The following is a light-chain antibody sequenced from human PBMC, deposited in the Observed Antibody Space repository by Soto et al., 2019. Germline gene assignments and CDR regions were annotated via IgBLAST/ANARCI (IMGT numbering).Light chain of an antibody. CDR1: SSNIGSNV. CDR2: DNN. Sequence: QSALTQPPSASGTPGQRVTISCSGSSSNIGSNVVHWYQQLPGTAPKVLIYDNNQRPSGVPDRFSGSKSGTSASLAISGLQSEDEADYYCAAWDDSLNGSVFGGGTKLTVL. V-gene: IGLV1-44*01. J-gene: IGLJ2*01. CDR3: AAWDDSLNGSV.